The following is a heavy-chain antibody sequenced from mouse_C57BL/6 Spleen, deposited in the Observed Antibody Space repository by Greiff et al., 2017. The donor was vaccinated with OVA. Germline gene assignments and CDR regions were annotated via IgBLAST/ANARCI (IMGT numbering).Heavy chain of an antibody. Sequence: VQLQQPGAELVKPGASVKLSCKASGYTFTSYWMHWVKQRPGQGLEWIGMIHPNSGSTNYNEKFKSKATLTVDKSSSTAYMQLSSLTSEYSAVYYCAREGYYVYFDYWGQGTTLTVSS. CDR3: AREGYYVYFDY. CDR2: IHPNSGST. J-gene: IGHJ2*01. V-gene: IGHV1-64*01. D-gene: IGHD2-3*01. CDR1: GYTFTSYW.